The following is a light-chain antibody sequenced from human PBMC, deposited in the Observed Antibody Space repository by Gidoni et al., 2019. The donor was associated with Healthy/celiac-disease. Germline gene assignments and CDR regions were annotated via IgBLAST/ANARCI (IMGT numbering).Light chain of an antibody. CDR3: QQRRT. V-gene: IGKV3-11*01. J-gene: IGKJ3*01. CDR2: DAS. CDR1: QSVSSY. Sequence: DIVFTQSPATLSLSPGERATLSCRASQSVSSYLAWYQQKPGQAPRLLIYDASNRATGIPARFSGSGSGTDFTLTISSLEPEDFAVYYCQQRRTFXPXTKVDIK.